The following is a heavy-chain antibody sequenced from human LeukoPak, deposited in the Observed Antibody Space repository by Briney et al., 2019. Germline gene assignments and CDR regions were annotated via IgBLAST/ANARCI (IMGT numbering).Heavy chain of an antibody. J-gene: IGHJ6*02. Sequence: ASVKVSCKASGYTFTSYGISWARQAPGQGLEWMGWISAYNGNTNYAQKLQGRVTMTTDTSTSTAHMELRSLRSDDTAVYYCASPNPAIAVAGRSYYYGMDVWGQGTTVTVSS. CDR2: ISAYNGNT. CDR1: GYTFTSYG. D-gene: IGHD6-19*01. CDR3: ASPNPAIAVAGRSYYYGMDV. V-gene: IGHV1-18*01.